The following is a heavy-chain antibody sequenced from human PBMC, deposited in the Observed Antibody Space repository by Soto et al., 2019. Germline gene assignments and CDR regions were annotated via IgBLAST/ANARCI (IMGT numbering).Heavy chain of an antibody. J-gene: IGHJ5*01. V-gene: IGHV3-74*01. Sequence: EVQLVESGGGLVQPGGSLRLSCAASGFTFFAYWIHWVRQVPGKGLVWVSSINRDGSHTIYADSVSGRFTISRDNSKNTEYLQMNSLTAEVTAVYYCAKEGDYGDSAGETWFDSWGQVSLVTVSS. CDR2: INRDGSHT. CDR1: GFTFFAYW. D-gene: IGHD4-17*01. CDR3: AKEGDYGDSAGETWFDS.